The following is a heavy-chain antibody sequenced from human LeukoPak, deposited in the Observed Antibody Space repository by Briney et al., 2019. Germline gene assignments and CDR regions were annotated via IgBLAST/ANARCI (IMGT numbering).Heavy chain of an antibody. J-gene: IGHJ4*02. CDR3: ARGIAVAGPGFDY. D-gene: IGHD6-19*01. Sequence: GSLRLSCAASGFTVSSNYMSWVRQAPGKGLERVSVIYSGGSTYYADSVKGRFTISRDNSKNTLYLQMNSLRAEDTAVYYCARGIAVAGPGFDYWGQGTLVTVSS. V-gene: IGHV3-53*01. CDR1: GFTVSSNY. CDR2: IYSGGST.